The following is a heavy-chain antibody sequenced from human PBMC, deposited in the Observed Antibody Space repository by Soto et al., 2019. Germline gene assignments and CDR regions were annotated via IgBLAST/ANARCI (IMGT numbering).Heavy chain of an antibody. J-gene: IGHJ4*02. CDR3: ARGGHIAVVTASFDN. Sequence: VQLVQSGAEVSKPGASVKVSCRPSGYTFNTYYLHWLRQAPGQALEWMGVIHPSGGGTTYAQKFLGRVTVTRDTSTTTVFMELSSLRSDDTAVYYCARGGHIAVVTASFDNWGQGTLVTVSS. CDR2: IHPSGGGT. D-gene: IGHD2-21*02. V-gene: IGHV1-46*02. CDR1: GYTFNTYY.